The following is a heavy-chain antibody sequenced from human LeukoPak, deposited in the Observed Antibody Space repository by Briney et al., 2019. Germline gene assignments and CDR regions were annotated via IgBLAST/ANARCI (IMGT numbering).Heavy chain of an antibody. D-gene: IGHD6-19*01. CDR1: GGSISSSSYY. CDR2: IYYSGST. J-gene: IGHJ5*02. CDR3: ARGLRMSSGWSRYGWWFDP. V-gene: IGHV4-61*05. Sequence: PSETLSLTCTVSGGSISSSSYYWGWIRQPPGKGLEWIGYIYYSGSTNYNPSLKSRVTISVDTSKNQFSLKLSSVTAADTAVYYCARGLRMSSGWSRYGWWFDPWGQGTLVTVSS.